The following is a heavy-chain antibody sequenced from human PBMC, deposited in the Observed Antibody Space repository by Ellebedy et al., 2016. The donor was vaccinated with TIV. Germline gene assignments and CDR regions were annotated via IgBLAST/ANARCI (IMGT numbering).Heavy chain of an antibody. D-gene: IGHD3-10*01. Sequence: MPSETLSLTCAASGCSFSGYSWRWIRQPPGKGLERIGESNYSETTNYNPSLKSRVTISVDTSNNQFSLKLSSVTAADTAVYYCARDLRKYYYGSGGFDPWGQGTLVTVSS. CDR3: ARDLRKYYYGSGGFDP. CDR2: SNYSETT. J-gene: IGHJ5*02. V-gene: IGHV4-34*01. CDR1: GCSFSGYS.